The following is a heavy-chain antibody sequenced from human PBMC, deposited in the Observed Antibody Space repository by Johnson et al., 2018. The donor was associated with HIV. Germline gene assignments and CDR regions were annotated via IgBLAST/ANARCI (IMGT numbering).Heavy chain of an antibody. CDR2: IYSGGST. CDR1: GFTVSSNY. V-gene: IGHV3-66*03. J-gene: IGHJ3*02. CDR3: AKDWYNWNDGGGYDGFDI. D-gene: IGHD1-1*01. Sequence: VQLVESGGGLIQPGGSLRLSCAASGFTVSSNYMSWVRQAPGKGLEWVSVIYSGGSTYYADSVKGRFTIPQDNSKNTLYLQMNSLRAEDTAVYYCAKDWYNWNDGGGYDGFDIWGQGTMVTVSS.